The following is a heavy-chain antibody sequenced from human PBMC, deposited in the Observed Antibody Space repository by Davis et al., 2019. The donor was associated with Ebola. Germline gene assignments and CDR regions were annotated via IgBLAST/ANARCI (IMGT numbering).Heavy chain of an antibody. V-gene: IGHV4-39*07. CDR2: IYYSGST. CDR1: GGSTSTSSYY. J-gene: IGHJ5*02. D-gene: IGHD4-11*01. Sequence: SETLSLTCTVSGGSTSTSSYYRGWIRQPPGKGLEWIANIYYSGSTQYNPSLKSRVTISVATSKNQFSLKLSSVTAADTAVYYCATQYSNAWFDPWGQGTLVTVSS. CDR3: ATQYSNAWFDP.